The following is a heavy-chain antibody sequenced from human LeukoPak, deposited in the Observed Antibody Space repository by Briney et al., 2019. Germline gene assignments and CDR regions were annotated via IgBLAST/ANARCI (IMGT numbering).Heavy chain of an antibody. CDR3: ARDVNNYFDY. V-gene: IGHV3-30*03. CDR1: GFILTAYG. CDR2: ISHDLTYQ. Sequence: PGRPLRLSCAASGFILTAYGMHWVRQAPGKGLEWVAVISHDLTYQAYADSVKGRFTISRDDSKNTLYVQMNSLRTEDTAFYYCARDVNNYFDYWGLGTLVTVSS. J-gene: IGHJ4*02.